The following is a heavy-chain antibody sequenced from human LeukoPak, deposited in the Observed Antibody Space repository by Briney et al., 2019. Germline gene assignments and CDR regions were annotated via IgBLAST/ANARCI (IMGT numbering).Heavy chain of an antibody. CDR1: GGSFSGYY. D-gene: IGHD5-18*01. Sequence: SETLSLTCAVYGGSFSGYYWSWIRQPPGKGLEWIGEINHSGSTNYNLSLKSRVTISVDTSTNQFSLKLSSVTAADTAVYYCARVGHGGYSYGYSNWFDPWGQGTLVTVSS. CDR3: ARVGHGGYSYGYSNWFDP. J-gene: IGHJ5*02. CDR2: INHSGST. V-gene: IGHV4-34*01.